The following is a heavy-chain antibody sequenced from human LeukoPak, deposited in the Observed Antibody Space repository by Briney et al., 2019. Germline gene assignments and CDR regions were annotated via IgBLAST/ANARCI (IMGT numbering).Heavy chain of an antibody. CDR1: GGSISRGSFY. CDR3: ARALRPYYYYYMDV. Sequence: SETLSLTCTVSGGSISRGSFYWSWIRQPAGEGLEWIGHIYTSGSTNYNPSLKSRVTISIDTSKNQFSLRLTSVTAADTAVYYCARALRPYYYYYMDVWGKGTTVTVSS. J-gene: IGHJ6*03. V-gene: IGHV4-61*09. CDR2: IYTSGST. D-gene: IGHD5/OR15-5a*01.